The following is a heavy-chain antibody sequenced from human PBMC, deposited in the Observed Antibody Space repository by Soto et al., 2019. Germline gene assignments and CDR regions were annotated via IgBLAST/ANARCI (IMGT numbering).Heavy chain of an antibody. D-gene: IGHD5-12*01. J-gene: IGHJ4*02. Sequence: QITLKESGPTLVKPTQTLTLTCTLSGFSLSTSGAGVGWIRQPPGKALEWLALIYWDDDKRYSPSLKSRLTIXKXIAKHQLVRTMPNMDPVDTATYYCAHKGDGYRGFKYWGQGTLVTVSS. CDR3: AHKGDGYRGFKY. V-gene: IGHV2-5*02. CDR2: IYWDDDK. CDR1: GFSLSTSGAG.